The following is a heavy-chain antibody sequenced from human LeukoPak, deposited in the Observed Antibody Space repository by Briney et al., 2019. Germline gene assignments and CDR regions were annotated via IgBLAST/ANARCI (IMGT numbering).Heavy chain of an antibody. J-gene: IGHJ4*02. D-gene: IGHD5-24*01. V-gene: IGHV4-31*03. CDR1: GGSISSGGYY. Sequence: SETLSLTCTVSGGSISSGGYYWSWIRQHPGKGLEWIGYIYYSGSTYYNPSLKSRVTISVDTSKNQFSLKLSSVTAADTAVYYCARVGLREMATILDYWGQGTLVTVSS. CDR3: ARVGLREMATILDY. CDR2: IYYSGST.